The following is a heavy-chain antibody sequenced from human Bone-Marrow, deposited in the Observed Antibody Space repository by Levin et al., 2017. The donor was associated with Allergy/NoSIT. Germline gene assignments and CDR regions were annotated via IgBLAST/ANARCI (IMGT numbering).Heavy chain of an antibody. CDR3: ATGGRGVFDKFDF. CDR2: MNEDGSEE. J-gene: IGHJ4*01. V-gene: IGHV3-7*01. D-gene: IGHD3-16*01. Sequence: PGGSLRLSCAVSGLNFRNYWMSWVRQAPGKGLEWVAHMNEDGSEEYYADSVKGRFTVSRDNTKSSLYLQMNSLRGEDTGVYFCATGGRGVFDKFDFWGHGTLLTVSS. CDR1: GLNFRNYW.